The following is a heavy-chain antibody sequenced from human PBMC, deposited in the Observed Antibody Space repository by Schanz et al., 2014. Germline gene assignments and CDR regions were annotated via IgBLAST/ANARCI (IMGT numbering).Heavy chain of an antibody. CDR2: VFHSGRP. CDR3: AREGPGDYYGMDV. J-gene: IGHJ6*02. CDR1: GGSMRRGAYS. Sequence: QLQLQESGSGLVTPSQTLSLTCGVSGGSMRRGAYSWNWMRQSPGKGLEWIGYVFHSGRPYYNPSSKIRVTTPLATVKNQFSLNLRYVTAADTAVYYCAREGPGDYYGMDVWGQGRTVIVSS. V-gene: IGHV4-30-2*06.